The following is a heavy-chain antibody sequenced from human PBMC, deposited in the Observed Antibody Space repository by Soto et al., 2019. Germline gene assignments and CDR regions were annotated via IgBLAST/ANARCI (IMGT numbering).Heavy chain of an antibody. J-gene: IGHJ5*02. D-gene: IGHD4-17*01. Sequence: GGSRRLSCAAAGFTFSSNDMNWVRQAPGKGLEWVSYISSSSSTIYYADSVKGRFTISRDNAKNSLYLQMNSLRDEDTAVYYCARENYGDYLNWFDPWGQGTLVTVSS. CDR3: ARENYGDYLNWFDP. CDR2: ISSSSSTI. CDR1: GFTFSSND. V-gene: IGHV3-48*02.